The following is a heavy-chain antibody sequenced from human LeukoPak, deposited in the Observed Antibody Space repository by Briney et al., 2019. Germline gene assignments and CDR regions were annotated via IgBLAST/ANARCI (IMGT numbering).Heavy chain of an antibody. D-gene: IGHD6-25*01. Sequence: GAPLLISCKCAGSIFTSYWISGVRQLPGKGLEGLGRIDPSDSYTNYSPSFHGHVTISADKSISTAYLQWSSLKASDTAMYYCASLMPQGLSGYDYYYYYGMDVWGQGTTVTVSS. CDR3: ASLMPQGLSGYDYYYYYGMDV. V-gene: IGHV5-10-1*01. CDR1: GSIFTSYW. J-gene: IGHJ6*02. CDR2: IDPSDSYT.